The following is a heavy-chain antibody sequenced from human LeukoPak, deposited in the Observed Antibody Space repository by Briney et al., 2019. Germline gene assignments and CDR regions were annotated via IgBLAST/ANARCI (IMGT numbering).Heavy chain of an antibody. CDR3: ARGYYYDSSGYYPTFFDY. Sequence: SETLSLTCTVSGGSISSYYWSWIRQPPGKGLEWIGYIYYSGSTNYNPSLKSRVTISVDTSKNQFSLELSSVTAADTAVYYCARGYYYDSSGYYPTFFDYWGQGTLVTVSS. V-gene: IGHV4-59*01. D-gene: IGHD3-22*01. J-gene: IGHJ4*02. CDR1: GGSISSYY. CDR2: IYYSGST.